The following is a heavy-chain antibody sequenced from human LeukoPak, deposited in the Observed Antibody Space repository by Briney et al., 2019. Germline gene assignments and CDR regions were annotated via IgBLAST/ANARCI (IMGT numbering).Heavy chain of an antibody. CDR1: GYTFTSYG. CDR2: ISAYNGNT. J-gene: IGHJ5*02. Sequence: ASVKVSCKASGYTFTSYGISWVRQAPGQGLEWMGWISAYNGNTNYAQKFQGRVTMTRDTSISTAYMELSRLRSDDTAVYYCARVSPFGVVAFDPWGQGTLVTVSS. D-gene: IGHD3-3*01. CDR3: ARVSPFGVVAFDP. V-gene: IGHV1-18*01.